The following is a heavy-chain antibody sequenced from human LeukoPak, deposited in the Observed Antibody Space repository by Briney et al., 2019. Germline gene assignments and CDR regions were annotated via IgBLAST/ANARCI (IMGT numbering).Heavy chain of an antibody. CDR3: ASLYNSGWYWDFGAADADYMDV. D-gene: IGHD6-19*01. CDR2: VSSSSSYI. J-gene: IGHJ6*03. CDR1: GFTFSSYS. Sequence: GGSLRLSCAASGFTFSSYSMNWVRQAPGKGLEWVSSVSSSSSYIYYADSVKGRFTISRDNAKNSLYLQMNSLRAEDTAVYYCASLYNSGWYWDFGAADADYMDVWGKGTTVTVSS. V-gene: IGHV3-21*01.